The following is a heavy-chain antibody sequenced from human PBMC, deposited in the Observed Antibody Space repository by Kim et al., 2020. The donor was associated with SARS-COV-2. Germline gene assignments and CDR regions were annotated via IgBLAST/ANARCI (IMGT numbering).Heavy chain of an antibody. Sequence: VSVKGRYTVSRDNCKNTVYLQMKGQRVDDTAVYYCAKERRASSSPDQFDYWGQGTLVTVSS. CDR3: AKERRASSSPDQFDY. D-gene: IGHD6-6*01. V-gene: IGHV3-23*01. J-gene: IGHJ4*02.